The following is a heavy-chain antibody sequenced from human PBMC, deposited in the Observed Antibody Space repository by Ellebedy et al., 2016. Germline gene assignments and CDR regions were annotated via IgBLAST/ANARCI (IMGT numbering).Heavy chain of an antibody. J-gene: IGHJ4*02. CDR1: GFAFSRSA. D-gene: IGHD6-13*01. V-gene: IGHV3-30-3*01. Sequence: GGSLRLSXAASGFAFSRSALHWVRHAPGKVLEWVALISFDGNNKDYADSVKGRFSISRDDCRNTLYLQMSSLRLEDTGVYYCARAAGWQQKLNLFDYWGQGSLVTVSP. CDR2: ISFDGNNK. CDR3: ARAAGWQQKLNLFDY.